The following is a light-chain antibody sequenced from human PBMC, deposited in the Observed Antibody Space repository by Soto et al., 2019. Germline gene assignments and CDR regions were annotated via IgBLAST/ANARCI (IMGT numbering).Light chain of an antibody. V-gene: IGKV3-15*01. J-gene: IGKJ3*01. CDR2: GAS. CDR3: QQYTSWPPRVT. CDR1: QSVSSN. Sequence: EIVMTQSPATLSVSPGERATLSCRASQSVSSNLAWYQQKPGQAPRLLIYGASTRATGIPARFSGSGSGTEFTLTISSLQSEDFAVYYCQQYTSWPPRVTFGPGTKVDIK.